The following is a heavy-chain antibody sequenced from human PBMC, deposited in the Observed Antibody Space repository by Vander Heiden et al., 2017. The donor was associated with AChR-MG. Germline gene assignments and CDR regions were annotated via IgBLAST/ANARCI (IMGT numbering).Heavy chain of an antibody. CDR1: GYTFTGYY. V-gene: IGHV1-2*02. D-gene: IGHD2-8*01. J-gene: IGHJ4*02. Sequence: QVQLVQSGAEVKKPGASVTVSCKASGYTFTGYYMHWVRQAPGQGLEWMGWINPNSGGTNYAQKFQGRVTMTRDTSISTAYMELSRLRSDDTAVYYCARDFEVCTNGVCYSDYFDYWGQGTLVTVSS. CDR3: ARDFEVCTNGVCYSDYFDY. CDR2: INPNSGGT.